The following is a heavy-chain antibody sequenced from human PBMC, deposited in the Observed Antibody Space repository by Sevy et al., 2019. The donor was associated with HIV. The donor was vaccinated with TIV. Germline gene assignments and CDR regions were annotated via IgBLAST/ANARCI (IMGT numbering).Heavy chain of an antibody. CDR2: IFPGDSDT. CDR1: GYDFSTYW. V-gene: IGHV5-51*01. J-gene: IGHJ6*02. D-gene: IGHD2-15*01. Sequence: GESLKISCKGSGYDFSTYWIAWVRQMPGKGLELMGIIFPGDSDTRYSPSFQGQVTISGDKSIRTSYLQWRSLKASDSAIYYCARRGILLRGGDYFYYGLDVWCQGTTVTVSS. CDR3: ARRGILLRGGDYFYYGLDV.